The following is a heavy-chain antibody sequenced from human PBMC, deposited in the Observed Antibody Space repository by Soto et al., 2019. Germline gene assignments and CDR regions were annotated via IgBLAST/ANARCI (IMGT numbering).Heavy chain of an antibody. CDR3: AVNHDCGGISY. CDR2: INPNSGGI. V-gene: IGHV1-2*02. CDR1: GYTFTGYY. J-gene: IGHJ4*02. D-gene: IGHD4-17*01. Sequence: QVQLVQSGAEVKKPGASVKVSCKASGYTFTGYYMHWVRQAPGQGLEWMGWINPNSGGINYAQKFQGRVTMTRDTSISTAYMELSRLRSDDTAVYYCAVNHDCGGISYWGQGTLVTVSS.